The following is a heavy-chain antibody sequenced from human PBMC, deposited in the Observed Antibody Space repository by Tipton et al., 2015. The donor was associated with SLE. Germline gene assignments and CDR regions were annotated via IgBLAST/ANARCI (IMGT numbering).Heavy chain of an antibody. CDR2: INIGNGNT. J-gene: IGHJ4*02. D-gene: IGHD6-19*01. CDR3: ARDRQWLPDY. V-gene: IGHV1-3*04. CDR1: GGTFSSYA. Sequence: QLVQSGAEVKKPGSSVKVSCKASGGTFSSYAIGWVRQAPGQGLEWMGSINIGNGNTLYPHKFQGRVTITSDTSASTVYMELTSLRSEDTAVYYCARDRQWLPDYWGQGTLVTVSS.